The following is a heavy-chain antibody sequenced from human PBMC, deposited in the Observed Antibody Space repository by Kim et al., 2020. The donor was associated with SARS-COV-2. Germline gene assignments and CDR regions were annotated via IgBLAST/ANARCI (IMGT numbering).Heavy chain of an antibody. CDR2: IYSGGSST. V-gene: IGHV3-23*03. CDR1: GFTFSSYA. D-gene: IGHD7-27*01. J-gene: IGHJ6*02. CDR3: AKPIGIIGEYYGMDV. Sequence: GGSLRLSCAASGFTFSSYAMSWVRQAPGKGLEWVSVIYSGGSSTYYADSVKGRFTISRDNSKNTLYLQMNSLRAEDTAVYYCAKPIGIIGEYYGMDVWGQGTTVTVSS.